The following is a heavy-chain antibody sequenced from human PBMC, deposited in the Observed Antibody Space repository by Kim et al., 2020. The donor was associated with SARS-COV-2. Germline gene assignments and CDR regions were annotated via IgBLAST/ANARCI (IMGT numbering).Heavy chain of an antibody. D-gene: IGHD3-3*01. CDR1: GESISTGTNY. Sequence: SETLSLTCTVSGESISTGTNYWGWIRQSPDKAMEWIGTIYYSGTTYYTPSLKSRVTISVDTSGNQFSLELTSVTAADTAVYYCARATYNDFWGGSYTPPYYYYYMDVWGKGTTVTVSS. V-gene: IGHV4-39*01. J-gene: IGHJ6*03. CDR3: ARATYNDFWGGSYTPPYYYYYMDV. CDR2: IYYSGTT.